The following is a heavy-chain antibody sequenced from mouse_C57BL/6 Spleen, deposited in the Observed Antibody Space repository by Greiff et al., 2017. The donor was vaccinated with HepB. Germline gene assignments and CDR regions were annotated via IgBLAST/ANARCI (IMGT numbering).Heavy chain of an antibody. Sequence: VQLQQPGAELVKPGASVKLSCKASGYTFTSYWMQWVKQRPGQGLEWIGEIDPSDSYTNYNQKFKGKATLTVDTSSSTAYMQLSSLTSEDSAVYYCARGGKETGTGDFDYWGQGTTLTVSS. D-gene: IGHD4-1*01. CDR1: GYTFTSYW. J-gene: IGHJ2*01. CDR3: ARGGKETGTGDFDY. CDR2: IDPSDSYT. V-gene: IGHV1-50*01.